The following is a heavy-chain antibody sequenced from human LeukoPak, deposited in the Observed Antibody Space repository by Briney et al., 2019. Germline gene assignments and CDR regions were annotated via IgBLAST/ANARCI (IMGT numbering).Heavy chain of an antibody. J-gene: IGHJ6*03. D-gene: IGHD2-15*01. CDR2: INHSGST. Sequence: SETLSLTCAVYGGSFSGYYWSWIRQPPGKGLEWIGEINHSGSTNYNPSLKSRVTISVDTSKNQFSLKLSSVTAADTAVYYCARGPYCSGSSCYPYYYYYMDVWGKGTTVTVSS. V-gene: IGHV4-34*01. CDR1: GGSFSGYY. CDR3: ARGPYCSGSSCYPYYYYYMDV.